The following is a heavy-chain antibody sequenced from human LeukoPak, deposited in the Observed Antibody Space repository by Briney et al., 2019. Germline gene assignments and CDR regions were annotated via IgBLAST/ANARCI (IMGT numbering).Heavy chain of an antibody. J-gene: IGHJ4*02. CDR1: GFTSISSA. CDR3: TTGVRDSSGYYNFDY. D-gene: IGHD3-22*01. V-gene: IGHV3-15*01. Sequence: PRGSLRLSCAASGFTSISSAMGWVRQGPGKGLEWVGRIKSKTDGGTIDYGAPVKGRFTISRDDSKNTLLLQMNSLKTEDTAMYHCTTGVRDSSGYYNFDYWGQGTLVTVSS. CDR2: IKSKTDGGTI.